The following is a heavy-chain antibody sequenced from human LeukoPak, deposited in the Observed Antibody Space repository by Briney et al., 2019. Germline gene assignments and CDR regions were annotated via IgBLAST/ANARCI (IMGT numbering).Heavy chain of an antibody. CDR1: GFTFSSYS. V-gene: IGHV3-48*01. CDR2: ISSSSSTI. CDR3: AREEYSSGWYYFDY. Sequence: GGSLRLSCAASGFTFSSYSMNWVRQAPGKGLEWVSYISSSSSTIYYADSVKGRFTISRDNAKNSLYLQMSSLRAEDTAVYYCAREEYSSGWYYFDYWGQGTLVTVSS. J-gene: IGHJ4*02. D-gene: IGHD6-19*01.